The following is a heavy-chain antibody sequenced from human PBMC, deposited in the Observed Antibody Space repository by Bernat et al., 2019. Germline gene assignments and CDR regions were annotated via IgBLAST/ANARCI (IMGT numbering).Heavy chain of an antibody. CDR2: TYYRSKWYN. CDR3: ARYSTTDGGMDV. V-gene: IGHV6-1*01. D-gene: IGHD4-11*01. Sequence: QVQLQQSGPGLVKPSQTLSLTCAISGESVSTNSAAWNWIRQSPSRGLEWLGRTYYRSKWYNDYAVSVKSRITSNPDTSENHFSLQLNSVSPGDTAVYYCARYSTTDGGMDVWGQGTTVTVSS. J-gene: IGHJ6*02. CDR1: GESVSTNSAA.